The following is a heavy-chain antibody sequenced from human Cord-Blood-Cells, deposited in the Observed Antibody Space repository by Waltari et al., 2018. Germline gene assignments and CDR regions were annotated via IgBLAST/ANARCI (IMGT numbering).Heavy chain of an antibody. D-gene: IGHD7-27*01. V-gene: IGHV3-53*04. CDR1: GFTVSSNY. CDR3: ARGSTGDGYWYFDL. CDR2: IYSGGST. J-gene: IGHJ2*01. Sequence: EVQLVESGGGLVQPGGSLRLSCAASGFTVSSNYMSWVRRAPGKGLEWVSVIYSGGSTYYADSVKGRFTISRHNSKNTLYLQMNSLRAEDTAVYYCARGSTGDGYWYFDLWGRGTLVTVSS.